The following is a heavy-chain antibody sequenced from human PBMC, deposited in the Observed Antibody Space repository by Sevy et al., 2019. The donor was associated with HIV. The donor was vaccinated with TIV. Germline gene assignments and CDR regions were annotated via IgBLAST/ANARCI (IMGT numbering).Heavy chain of an antibody. Sequence: SSVKVSCKVSGYTLSQLSMHWVRQAPGKGLEWVATFDPEDGRTIYAQKFQGRVTMTEDTSTDTAYMELNSLNSEDTAVYHCATTKDYYDSSGYPFDYWGQGTQVTVSS. D-gene: IGHD3-22*01. CDR1: GYTLSQLS. V-gene: IGHV1-24*01. CDR3: ATTKDYYDSSGYPFDY. J-gene: IGHJ4*02. CDR2: FDPEDGRT.